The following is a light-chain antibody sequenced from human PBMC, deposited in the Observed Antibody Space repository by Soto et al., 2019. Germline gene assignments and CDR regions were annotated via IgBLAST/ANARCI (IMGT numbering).Light chain of an antibody. CDR1: SSDVGGYNY. Sequence: QSALTQPPSASGSPGQSVTISCTGTSSDVGGYNYVSWYQQHPGKAPKLMIYEVSERPSGVPDRFSGSKSGNTASLTVSGLQAEDEAAYYCLSYAGSHNLVFGGGTTLTVL. CDR2: EVS. V-gene: IGLV2-8*01. J-gene: IGLJ3*02. CDR3: LSYAGSHNLV.